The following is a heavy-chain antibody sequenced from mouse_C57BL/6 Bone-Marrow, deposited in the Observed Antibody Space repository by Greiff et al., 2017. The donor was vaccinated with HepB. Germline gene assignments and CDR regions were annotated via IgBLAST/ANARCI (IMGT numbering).Heavy chain of an antibody. V-gene: IGHV2-9-1*01. Sequence: VQLQESGPGLVAPSQSLSITCTVSGFSLTSYAISWVRQPPGKGLEWLGVIWTGGGTNYNSALKSRLSISKDNSKSQVFLKMNSLQTDDTARYYCARNRMITNYYAMDYWGQGTSVTVSS. J-gene: IGHJ4*01. D-gene: IGHD2-4*01. CDR3: ARNRMITNYYAMDY. CDR1: GFSLTSYA. CDR2: IWTGGGT.